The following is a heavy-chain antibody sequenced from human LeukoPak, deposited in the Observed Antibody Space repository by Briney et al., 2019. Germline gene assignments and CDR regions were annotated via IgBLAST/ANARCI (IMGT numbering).Heavy chain of an antibody. D-gene: IGHD3-22*01. J-gene: IGHJ5*02. CDR2: INPNSGGT. CDR3: ARDLYYYDSSGYNWFDP. CDR1: GYAFTGNN. V-gene: IGHV1-2*02. Sequence: ASVKLSCKASGYAFTGNNNHWVRHAPGQGLELMGWINPNSGGTNYAQKFQGRVTMTRDTSISTAYMELSRLRSDDTAVYYCARDLYYYDSSGYNWFDPWGQGTLVTVSS.